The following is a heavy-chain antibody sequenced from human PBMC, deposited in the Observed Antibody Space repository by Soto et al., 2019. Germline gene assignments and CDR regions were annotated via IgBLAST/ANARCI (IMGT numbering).Heavy chain of an antibody. Sequence: GGSLRLSCGASGFIFSDHYMDWVRQAPGKGLEWVGRNRNKANSYTSEYAASVKGRFTISRDDSTNSVYLQMNSLKTEDTAVYYCTRGQYNTGWNADYWGQGS. J-gene: IGHJ4*02. V-gene: IGHV3-72*01. CDR2: NRNKANSYTS. CDR3: TRGQYNTGWNADY. CDR1: GFIFSDHY. D-gene: IGHD6-19*01.